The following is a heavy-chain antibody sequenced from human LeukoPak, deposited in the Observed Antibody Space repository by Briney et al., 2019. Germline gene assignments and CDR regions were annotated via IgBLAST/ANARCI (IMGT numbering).Heavy chain of an antibody. CDR1: GFTFSTSP. J-gene: IGHJ4*02. CDR3: ARGFGSAWYHDN. V-gene: IGHV3-30-3*01. D-gene: IGHD6-19*01. CDR2: ISYDGSSQ. Sequence: GGSLRLSCAASGFTFSTSPMHWVRQAPGKGLEWVTVISYDGSSQYYADPVKGRFTISRDNSKHTLYLQMNSLGTEDTAVYYCARGFGSAWYHDNWGQGTLVTVSS.